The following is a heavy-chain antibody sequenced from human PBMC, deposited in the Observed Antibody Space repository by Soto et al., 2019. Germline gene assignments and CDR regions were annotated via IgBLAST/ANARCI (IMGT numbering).Heavy chain of an antibody. Sequence: ASVKVSCKAAGYTFTTYGISWVRQAPGQGLEWMGWIGAYNGNTNYAQKFQGRVSMTTDTSPSTAYMELRSLTSDDTAVYYCARGGRMYSSSWPIDYGGQGTRVTVSS. CDR3: ARGGRMYSSSWPIDY. J-gene: IGHJ4*02. V-gene: IGHV1-18*04. CDR1: GYTFTTYG. CDR2: IGAYNGNT. D-gene: IGHD6-13*01.